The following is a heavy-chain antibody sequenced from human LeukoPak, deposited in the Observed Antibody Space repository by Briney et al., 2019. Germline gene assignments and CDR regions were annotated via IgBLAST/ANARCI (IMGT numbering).Heavy chain of an antibody. Sequence: GGSLRLSCAASGFTFSNNAMSWVRQAPGKGLEWVSATSTSGGSAYYADSVKGRFTISRDNSKNTLYLQMNSLRVEDTAVYYCARDSRSFIVMITEPRKNLVDYWGQGTLVTVSS. D-gene: IGHD3-16*01. CDR3: ARDSRSFIVMITEPRKNLVDY. V-gene: IGHV3-23*01. J-gene: IGHJ4*02. CDR2: TSTSGGSA. CDR1: GFTFSNNA.